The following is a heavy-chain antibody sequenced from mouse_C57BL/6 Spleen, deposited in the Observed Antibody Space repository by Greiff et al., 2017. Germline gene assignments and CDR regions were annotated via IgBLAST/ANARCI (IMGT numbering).Heavy chain of an antibody. D-gene: IGHD3-2*02. CDR3: ARRGDSSGYFDY. J-gene: IGHJ2*01. CDR1: GYTFTDYN. CDR2: INPNNGGT. Sequence: VQLQQSGPGLVKPGASVKIPCKASGYTFTDYNMDWVKQSHGKSLEWIGDINPNNGGTIYNQKFKGKATLTVDKSSSTAYMELRSLTSEDTAVYYCARRGDSSGYFDYWGQGTTLTVSS. V-gene: IGHV1-18*01.